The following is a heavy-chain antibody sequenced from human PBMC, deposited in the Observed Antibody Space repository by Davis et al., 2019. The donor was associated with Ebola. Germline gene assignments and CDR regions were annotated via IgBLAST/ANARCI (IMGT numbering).Heavy chain of an antibody. CDR2: IWYDGSNK. CDR3: ARDPPFGVVVPAATMDV. Sequence: GESLKISCAASGFTFSSYGMHWVRQAPGKGLEWVAVIWYDGSNKYYADSVKGRFTISRDNSKNTLYLQMNSLRAEDTAVYYCARDPPFGVVVPAATMDVWGKGTTVTVSS. V-gene: IGHV3-33*01. D-gene: IGHD2-2*01. CDR1: GFTFSSYG. J-gene: IGHJ6*04.